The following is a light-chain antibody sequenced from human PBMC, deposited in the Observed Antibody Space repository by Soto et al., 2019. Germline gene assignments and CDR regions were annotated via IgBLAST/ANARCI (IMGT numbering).Light chain of an antibody. V-gene: IGLV2-14*01. Sequence: QSVLTQPASVSESPGQSITFSCTGTSSDVGGYNYVSWYQQHPGKAPKLMIYDVSNRPSGVSNRFSGSKSGNTASLTISGLQAEDEADYYCSSYTSSSTSVFGGGTKVTVL. CDR3: SSYTSSSTSV. J-gene: IGLJ2*01. CDR2: DVS. CDR1: SSDVGGYNY.